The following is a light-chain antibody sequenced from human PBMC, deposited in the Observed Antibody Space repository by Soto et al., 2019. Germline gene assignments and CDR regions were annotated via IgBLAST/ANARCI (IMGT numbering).Light chain of an antibody. Sequence: DIQMTQSPSSLSASVGDRVTITCRASQSISSYLNWYQQKPGKAPNLLIYAASTLQSGVPSRFSGSGSGTDFTLTIISLQPDDFATYYCQQYNSWTFGQGTKVDIK. CDR3: QQYNSWT. V-gene: IGKV1-39*01. CDR2: AAS. J-gene: IGKJ1*01. CDR1: QSISSY.